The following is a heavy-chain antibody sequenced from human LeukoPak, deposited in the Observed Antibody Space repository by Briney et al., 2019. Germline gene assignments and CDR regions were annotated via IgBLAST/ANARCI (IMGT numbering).Heavy chain of an antibody. V-gene: IGHV3-48*01. D-gene: IGHD3-3*01. Sequence: GGSLRLSCAASGFTFSSYSMNWVRQAPGKGLEWVSYISSSSSTIYYADSVKGRFTISRENAKNSLYLQMNSLRAEDTAVYYCARDWGHGFGVVIIGFWGQGTLVTVSS. CDR2: ISSSSSTI. CDR1: GFTFSSYS. CDR3: ARDWGHGFGVVIIGF. J-gene: IGHJ4*02.